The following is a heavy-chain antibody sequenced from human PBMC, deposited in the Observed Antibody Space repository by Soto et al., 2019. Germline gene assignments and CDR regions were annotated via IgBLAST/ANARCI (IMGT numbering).Heavy chain of an antibody. CDR1: GGSFKSGSYS. Sequence: SETLSLTCTGSGGSFKSGSYSWSWIRQPPGKGLAWIGYVYHTGRTSYNPSLKSRVSRSMDTSKNQFSLNLDSVTAADTAVYFCARDFAYFDSWGQGTLVTVS. D-gene: IGHD3-3*01. CDR3: ARDFAYFDS. V-gene: IGHV4-61*01. CDR2: VYHTGRT. J-gene: IGHJ4*02.